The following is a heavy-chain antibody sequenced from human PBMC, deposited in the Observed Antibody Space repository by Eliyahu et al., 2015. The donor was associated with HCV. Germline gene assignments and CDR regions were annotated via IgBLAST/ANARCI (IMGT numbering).Heavy chain of an antibody. CDR2: ISSNGGST. J-gene: IGHJ4*02. V-gene: IGHV3-64D*06. D-gene: IGHD6-19*01. CDR1: GFTXXSYA. CDR3: VKPSQKVRIAVARLDLDY. Sequence: EVQLVESGGGLVQPGGSLRLSCSASGFTXXSYALTGSGQAPGKGLEYVSAISSNGGSTYYADSVKGRFTISRDNSKNTLYLQMSSLRAEDTAVYYCVKPSQKVRIAVARLDLDYWGQGTLVTVSS.